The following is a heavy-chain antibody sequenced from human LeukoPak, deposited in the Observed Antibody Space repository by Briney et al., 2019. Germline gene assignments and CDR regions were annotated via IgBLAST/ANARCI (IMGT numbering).Heavy chain of an antibody. V-gene: IGHV4-34*01. CDR1: GGSFSAYY. D-gene: IGHD4-17*01. Sequence: PSETLSLTCAVYGGSFSAYYWSWIRQPPGKGLEWIGDINHSGSTNNNPSLESRVTISVDTSKNQFSLKLSFVTAADTAVYYCARARPTVTDDYDAFDIWGQGTMVTVSS. CDR3: ARARPTVTDDYDAFDI. CDR2: INHSGST. J-gene: IGHJ3*02.